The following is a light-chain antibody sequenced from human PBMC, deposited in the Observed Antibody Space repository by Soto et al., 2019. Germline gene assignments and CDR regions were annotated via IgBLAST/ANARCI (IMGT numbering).Light chain of an antibody. V-gene: IGLV4-69*01. CDR3: QTWGTGPHWG. J-gene: IGLJ3*02. CDR1: SGHSSYA. CDR2: LNSDGSH. Sequence: QPVLTQSPSASASLGASVKLTCTLSSGHSSYAIAWHQQQPEKGPRYLMKLNSDGSHSKGDGIPDRFSGSSSGAERYLTISSLQSEDKADYYCQTWGTGPHWGFGGGTKLTVL.